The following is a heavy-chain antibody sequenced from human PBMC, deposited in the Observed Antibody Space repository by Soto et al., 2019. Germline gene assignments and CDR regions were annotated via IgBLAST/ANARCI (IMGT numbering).Heavy chain of an antibody. Sequence: PSETLSLTCAVSGGSISSSNWCSWVRQPPGKGLEWIGEIYHSGSTNYNPSLKSRVTISVDKSKNQFSLKLSSVTAADTAVYYCARVDYYDSSGYYRYNWFDPWGQGTLVTVSS. CDR1: GGSISSSNW. J-gene: IGHJ5*02. CDR2: IYHSGST. CDR3: ARVDYYDSSGYYRYNWFDP. V-gene: IGHV4-4*02. D-gene: IGHD3-22*01.